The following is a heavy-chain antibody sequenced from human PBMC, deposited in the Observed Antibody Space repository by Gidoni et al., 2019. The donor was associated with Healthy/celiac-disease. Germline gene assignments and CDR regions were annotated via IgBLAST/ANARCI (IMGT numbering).Heavy chain of an antibody. D-gene: IGHD3-10*01. CDR3: ARDFSITMVRGVIGY. V-gene: IGHV3-48*02. CDR2: ISSSSSTI. J-gene: IGHJ4*02. CDR1: GFTFSSYS. Sequence: EVQLVESGGGLVQPGGSLRLSCAAPGFTFSSYSMNWVRQAPGKGLEWVSYISSSSSTIYYADSVKGRFTISRDNAKNSLYLQMNSLRDEDTAVYYCARDFSITMVRGVIGYWGQGTLVTVSS.